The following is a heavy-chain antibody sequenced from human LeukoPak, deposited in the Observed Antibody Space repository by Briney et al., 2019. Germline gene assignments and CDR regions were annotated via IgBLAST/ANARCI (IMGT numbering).Heavy chain of an antibody. CDR3: AKALGNTYYYDSSGYPNWFDP. V-gene: IGHV3-23*01. Sequence: GGSLRLSCAASGFTFSSYAMSWVRQAPGKGLEWVSAISGSGGSTYYADSVKGRFTISRDNSKNTLYLQMNSLRAEDTAVYYCAKALGNTYYYDSSGYPNWFDPWGQGTLVTVSS. CDR2: ISGSGGST. CDR1: GFTFSSYA. D-gene: IGHD3-22*01. J-gene: IGHJ5*02.